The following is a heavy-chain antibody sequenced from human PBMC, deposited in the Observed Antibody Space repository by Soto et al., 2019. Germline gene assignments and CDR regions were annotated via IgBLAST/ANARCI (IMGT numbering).Heavy chain of an antibody. CDR2: VDTEDGET. D-gene: IGHD6-13*01. Sequence: ASVKVSCKVSGYTLTELSMHWVRQAPGKGLEWMGGVDTEDGETIYAQKFQGRVTMTEDTSTDTAYMELSSMRSEDTDVYYCATVAGYSSSFDYWGQGTLVTVSS. CDR1: GYTLTELS. J-gene: IGHJ4*02. CDR3: ATVAGYSSSFDY. V-gene: IGHV1-24*01.